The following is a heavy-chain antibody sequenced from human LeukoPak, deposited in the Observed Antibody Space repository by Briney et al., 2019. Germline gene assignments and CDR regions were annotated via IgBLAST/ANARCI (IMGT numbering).Heavy chain of an antibody. CDR2: IKQDGSEK. CDR1: GFTFSSYW. D-gene: IGHD6-19*01. V-gene: IGHV3-7*01. J-gene: IGHJ3*02. CDR3: ASRGIAVADPSDAFDI. Sequence: GESLRLSCAASGFTFSSYWMSWVRQAPGKGLEWVANIKQDGSEKYYVDSVKGRFTISRDNAKNSLYLQMNSLRAEDTAVYYCASRGIAVADPSDAFDIWGQGTMVTVSS.